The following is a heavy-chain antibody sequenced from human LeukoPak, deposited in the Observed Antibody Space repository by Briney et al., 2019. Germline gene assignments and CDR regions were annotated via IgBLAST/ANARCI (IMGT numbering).Heavy chain of an antibody. D-gene: IGHD6-19*01. CDR1: GASISSYY. V-gene: IGHV4-59*12. Sequence: PSETLSLTCTVSGASISSYYWSWIRQPPGKGLEWIGYIYYSGSTNYNPSLKSRVTISVDRSKNQFSLHLNSVTPEDTAVYYCARDLGNTGWYTFDYWGQGILVIVSS. CDR2: IYYSGST. CDR3: ARDLGNTGWYTFDY. J-gene: IGHJ4*02.